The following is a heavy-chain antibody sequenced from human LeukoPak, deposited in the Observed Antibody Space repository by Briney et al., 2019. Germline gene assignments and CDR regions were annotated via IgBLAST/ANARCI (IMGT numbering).Heavy chain of an antibody. V-gene: IGHV3-33*01. CDR2: IWYDGSNK. J-gene: IGHJ5*02. D-gene: IGHD3-10*01. CDR1: GFTFSNHG. CDR3: ARRNRGGWFDA. Sequence: GRSLRLSCAASGFTFSNHGMHWVRQAPGKGPEWVALIWYDGSNKYYGDSVKGRFTISRDNSKNTLYLQMSGLRADDTAVFYCARRNRGGWFDAWGQGTLVTVSS.